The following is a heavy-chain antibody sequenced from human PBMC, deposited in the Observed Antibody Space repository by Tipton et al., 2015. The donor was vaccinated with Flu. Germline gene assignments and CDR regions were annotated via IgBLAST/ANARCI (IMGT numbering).Heavy chain of an antibody. D-gene: IGHD4-23*01. CDR1: GASISSAAYY. Sequence: TLSLTCTVSGASISSAAYYWSWIRPPAGKGLEWIGRIYTSGSTNDNPSLKSRVSISLDTSKKQFSLQLTSVTAADAAVYYCARGPTVVTPVYAFDIWGQGTMVTVSS. V-gene: IGHV4-61*02. CDR3: ARGPTVVTPVYAFDI. CDR2: IYTSGST. J-gene: IGHJ3*02.